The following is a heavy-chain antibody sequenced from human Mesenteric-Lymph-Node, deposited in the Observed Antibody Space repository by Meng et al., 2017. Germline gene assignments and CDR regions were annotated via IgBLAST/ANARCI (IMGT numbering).Heavy chain of an antibody. D-gene: IGHD5-24*01. V-gene: IGHV3-66*02. Sequence: GESLKISCAASGFTFSSYWMSWVRQAPGKGLEWVSLINTGGHTFYAASVEGRFTVSRDVSKNTFLLQMNSLRPDDTAVYYCARGDGYIFHYWGQGTLVTVSS. CDR3: ARGDGYIFHY. CDR1: GFTFSSYW. J-gene: IGHJ4*02. CDR2: INTGGHT.